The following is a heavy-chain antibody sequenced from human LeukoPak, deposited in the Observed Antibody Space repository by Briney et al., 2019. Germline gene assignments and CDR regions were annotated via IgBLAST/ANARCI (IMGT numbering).Heavy chain of an antibody. Sequence: SETLSLTCAVSGGSISSGGYSWSWIRQPPGTGLEWIGYIYHSGSTYYNPSLKSRVTISVDTSKNQFSLKLSSVTAADTAVYYCARAGQQLPFDAFDIWGQGTMVTVSS. V-gene: IGHV4-30-2*01. CDR2: IYHSGST. D-gene: IGHD6-13*01. CDR3: ARAGQQLPFDAFDI. J-gene: IGHJ3*02. CDR1: GGSISSGGYS.